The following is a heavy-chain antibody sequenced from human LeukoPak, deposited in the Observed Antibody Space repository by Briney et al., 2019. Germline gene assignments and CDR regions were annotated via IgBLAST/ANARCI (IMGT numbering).Heavy chain of an antibody. CDR1: GGTFSSYA. CDR3: ATGLAYCGGDCFNYFDY. J-gene: IGHJ4*02. Sequence: SVKVSCKASGGTFSSYAISWVRQAPGQGLEWMGGIIPIFGTANYAQKFQGRVTITADESTSTAYMELSSLRSEDTAVYYCATGLAYCGGDCFNYFDYWGQGTLVTVSS. V-gene: IGHV1-69*13. D-gene: IGHD2-21*02. CDR2: IIPIFGTA.